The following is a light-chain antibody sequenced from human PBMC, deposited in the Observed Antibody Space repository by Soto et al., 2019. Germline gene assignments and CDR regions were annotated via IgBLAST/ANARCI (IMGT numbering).Light chain of an antibody. CDR3: QHLHSWGVT. V-gene: IGKV1-9*01. CDR1: QGISSN. Sequence: DIQLTQSPYSLSSSVGDRVTITCRASQGISSNLAWYQQNPANDPKLLISGASTLKTAVPSRFSGSGSGMAFTLSIRRLQPVDFANYSCQHLHSWGVTFGGGTKVEIK. J-gene: IGKJ4*01. CDR2: GAS.